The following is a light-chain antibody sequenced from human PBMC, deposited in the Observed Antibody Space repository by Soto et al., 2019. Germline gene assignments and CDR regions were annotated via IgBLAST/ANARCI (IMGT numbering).Light chain of an antibody. J-gene: IGKJ1*01. CDR1: QSVSSNY. V-gene: IGKV3-20*01. Sequence: ETVLTQSPGTLSLSPGERATLSCRASQSVSSNYLAWYQHIPGQAPRLLIYGASTRATGIPDRFSGSGSGTDFTLTIIRLEPEDVAVYYGQHFDRSLPSWTFGQGTKVE. CDR3: QHFDRSLPSWT. CDR2: GAS.